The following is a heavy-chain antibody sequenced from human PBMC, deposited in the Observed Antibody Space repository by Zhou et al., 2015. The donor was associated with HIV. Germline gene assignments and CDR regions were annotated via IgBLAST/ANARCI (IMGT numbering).Heavy chain of an antibody. D-gene: IGHD1-7*01. CDR2: IIPILGIA. CDR1: GGTFSSYT. V-gene: IGHV1-69*02. J-gene: IGHJ4*02. CDR3: ARGLIPDSWNYVGGIDY. Sequence: QVQLVQSGAEVKKPGSSVKVSCKASGGTFSSYTISWVRQAPGQGLEWMGRIIPILGIANYAQKFQGRVTITADKSTSTAYMELSSLRSEDTAVYYCARGLIPDSWNYVGGIDYWGQGTLVTVSS.